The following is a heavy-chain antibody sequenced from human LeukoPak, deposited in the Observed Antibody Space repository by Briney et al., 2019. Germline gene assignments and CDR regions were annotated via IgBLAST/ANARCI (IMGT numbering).Heavy chain of an antibody. Sequence: PGGSLRLSCAASGFTFSSYAMHWVRQAPGKGLEWVAVISYDGSNKYYADSVKGRFTISRDNSKNTLYLQMNSLRAEDTAVYYCAKAPSGSHGGGDYWGQGTLVTVSS. CDR2: ISYDGSNK. CDR1: GFTFSSYA. CDR3: AKAPSGSHGGGDY. D-gene: IGHD1-26*01. J-gene: IGHJ4*02. V-gene: IGHV3-30-3*01.